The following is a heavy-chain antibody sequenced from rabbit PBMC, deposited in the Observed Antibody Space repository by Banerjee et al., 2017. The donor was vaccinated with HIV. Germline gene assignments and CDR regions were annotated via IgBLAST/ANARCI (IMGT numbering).Heavy chain of an antibody. J-gene: IGHJ4*01. CDR3: ARDLVDAIGWNFNL. V-gene: IGHV1S40*01. D-gene: IGHD6-1*01. Sequence: WVRQAPGKGLEWIACINIVTGRSVYARWAKGRFTMSRTSSTTVTLQMTGLTVADTATYFCARDLVDAIGWNFNLWGQGTLVTVS. CDR2: INIVTGRS.